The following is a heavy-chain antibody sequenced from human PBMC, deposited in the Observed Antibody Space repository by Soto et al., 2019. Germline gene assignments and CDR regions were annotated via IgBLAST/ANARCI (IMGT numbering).Heavy chain of an antibody. CDR3: ARDLSERCSSGCYCAWDY. CDR2: IIPILGIA. Sequence: QVRLVQSGAEVKKPGSSVKVSCKASGGTFSSYTISWVRQAPGQGLEWMGRIIPILGIANYAQKFQGRVTITADKSTSTAYMELSSLRSEDTAVYYCARDLSERCSSGCYCAWDYWGQGTLVTVSS. CDR1: GGTFSSYT. J-gene: IGHJ4*02. D-gene: IGHD6-19*01. V-gene: IGHV1-69*08.